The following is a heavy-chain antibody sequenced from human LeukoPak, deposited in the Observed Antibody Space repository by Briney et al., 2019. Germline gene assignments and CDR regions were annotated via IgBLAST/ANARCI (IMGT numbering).Heavy chain of an antibody. J-gene: IGHJ4*02. CDR2: ISSSSSYI. Sequence: GGSLRLSCAASGFTFSSYSMNWVRQAPGKGLEWVSSISSSSSYIYYADSVKGRFTISRDNAENSLYLQMNSLRAEDTAVYYCAREWELPPNFDYWGQGTLVTVSS. CDR1: GFTFSSYS. CDR3: AREWELPPNFDY. V-gene: IGHV3-21*01. D-gene: IGHD1-26*01.